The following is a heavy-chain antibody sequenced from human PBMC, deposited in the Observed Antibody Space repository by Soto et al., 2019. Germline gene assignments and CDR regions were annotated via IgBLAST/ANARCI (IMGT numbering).Heavy chain of an antibody. D-gene: IGHD6-19*01. J-gene: IGHJ4*02. Sequence: ASVKVSCKASGYTFINYYIHWVRQAPGQGLEWMAIINPMGGSTNYAQEFQGRVTLTSDTSKNTLYLQMNSLRAEDTAVYYCARDFAGGQWLVPVADWGQGTLVTVS. CDR1: GYTFINYY. CDR3: ARDFAGGQWLVPVAD. V-gene: IGHV1-46*01. CDR2: INPMGGST.